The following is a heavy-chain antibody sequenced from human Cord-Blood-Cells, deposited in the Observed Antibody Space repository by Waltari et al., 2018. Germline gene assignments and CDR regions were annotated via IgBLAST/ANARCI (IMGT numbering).Heavy chain of an antibody. V-gene: IGHV4-34*01. D-gene: IGHD3-3*01. CDR1: GGSFSGYY. CDR3: AGNYDFWSGYYY. J-gene: IGHJ4*02. CDR2: INHMGST. Sequence: QVQLQQWGAGLLKPSETLSLTCAVYGGSFSGYYWSWIRQPPGKGLEWIGEINHMGSTNSNPTLKSRVTITVDTSKNQFSQKLSSVPAADTAVYYCAGNYDFWSGYYYWGQGTLVTVSS.